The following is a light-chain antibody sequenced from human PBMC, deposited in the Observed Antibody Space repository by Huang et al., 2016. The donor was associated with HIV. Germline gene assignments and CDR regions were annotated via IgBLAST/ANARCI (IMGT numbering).Light chain of an antibody. CDR1: QSVNYK. CDR3: QQYSSWPS. V-gene: IGKV3-15*01. Sequence: EILMTQSPATLSVYSGDRVTLSCRASQSVNYKLAWYQHKPGQAPRLLIHCASTRATGVPPRFSGSGSGTDFTLTITSLTAEYFAVYFCQQYSSWPSFGQGTKV. J-gene: IGKJ1*01. CDR2: CAS.